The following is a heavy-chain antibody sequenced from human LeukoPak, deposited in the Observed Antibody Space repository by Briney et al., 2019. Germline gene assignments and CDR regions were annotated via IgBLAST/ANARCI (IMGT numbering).Heavy chain of an antibody. CDR1: GFTFSTYV. CDR2: ISVGAEYI. V-gene: IGHV3-23*01. Sequence: GGSLRLSCAASGFTFSTYVMNWFRQAPGKGLEWVSTISVGAEYIFYADSVKGRFTISRDDSNNALYLQMHSLRAEDTALYYCAIGPPLLKYFEYWGQGTLVTVSS. J-gene: IGHJ4*02. CDR3: AIGPPLLKYFEY. D-gene: IGHD2/OR15-2a*01.